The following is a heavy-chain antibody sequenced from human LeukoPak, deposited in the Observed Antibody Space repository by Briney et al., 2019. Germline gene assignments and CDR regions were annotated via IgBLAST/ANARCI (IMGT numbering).Heavy chain of an antibody. J-gene: IGHJ4*02. CDR2: IRYDGSNK. CDR3: AKEYNYYFDY. Sequence: GGSLRLSCAASGFSLSTDDMHWVSQGPRKGLEWVTVIRYDGSNKYYADSVKGRFTISRDNSKNTVYLQMNSLRAEDTAVYYCAKEYNYYFDYWGQGTLVTVSS. CDR1: GFSLSTDD. V-gene: IGHV3-30*02. D-gene: IGHD1-1*01.